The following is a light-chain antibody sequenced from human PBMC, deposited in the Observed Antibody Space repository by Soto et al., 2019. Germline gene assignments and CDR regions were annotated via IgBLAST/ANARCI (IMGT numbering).Light chain of an antibody. CDR1: QSISSY. J-gene: IGKJ1*01. Sequence: DIQMTQSPSALSASVGDRVTITCRASQSISSYLSWYQQKPGKAPSLLIYAASALQSGVPSRFSGSGSGTDFALTIRGLQPEELATYFCQQSYNIVWTFGQGTKVEV. CDR3: QQSYNIVWT. V-gene: IGKV1-39*01. CDR2: AAS.